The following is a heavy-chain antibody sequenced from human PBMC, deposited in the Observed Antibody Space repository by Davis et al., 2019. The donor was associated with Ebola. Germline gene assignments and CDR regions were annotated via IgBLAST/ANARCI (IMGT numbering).Heavy chain of an antibody. J-gene: IGHJ4*02. CDR2: ISYDGSNK. CDR1: GFTFSSYA. CDR3: AREARELPGDY. V-gene: IGHV3-30-3*01. Sequence: GESLKISCAASGFTFSSYAMHWVRQAPGKGLEWVAVISYDGSNKYYADSVKGRFTISRDNSKNTLYLQMNSLRAEDTAVYYCAREARELPGDYWGQGTLVTVSS. D-gene: IGHD1-26*01.